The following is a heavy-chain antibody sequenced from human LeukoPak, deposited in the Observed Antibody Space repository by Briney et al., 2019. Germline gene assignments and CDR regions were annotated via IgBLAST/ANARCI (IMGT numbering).Heavy chain of an antibody. CDR3: ATGDDYGDFNDY. Sequence: ASVKVSCKASGYTFTGYYMHWVRQAPGQGLEWMGWINPNSGGTNYAQKFQGRVTMTRDMSISTAYMELSRLRSDDTAVYYCATGDDYGDFNDYWGQGTLVTVSS. J-gene: IGHJ4*02. CDR2: INPNSGGT. CDR1: GYTFTGYY. D-gene: IGHD4-17*01. V-gene: IGHV1-2*02.